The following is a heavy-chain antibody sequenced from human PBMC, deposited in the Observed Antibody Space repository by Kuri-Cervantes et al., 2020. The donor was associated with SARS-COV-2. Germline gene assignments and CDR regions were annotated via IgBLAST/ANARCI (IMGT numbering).Heavy chain of an antibody. CDR2: INPNSGGT. Sequence: ASVKVSCKASGYIFTSYYLHWVRQAPGQGLEWMGWINPNSGGTNYAQKFQGRVTMTRDTSISTAYMELSRLRSDDTAVYYCARDANTIFGVVIDAFDYWGQGTLVTVSS. J-gene: IGHJ4*02. CDR1: GYIFTSYY. D-gene: IGHD3-3*01. CDR3: ARDANTIFGVVIDAFDY. V-gene: IGHV1-2*02.